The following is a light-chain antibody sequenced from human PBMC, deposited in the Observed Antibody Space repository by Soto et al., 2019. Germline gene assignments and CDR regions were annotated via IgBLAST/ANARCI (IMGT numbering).Light chain of an antibody. J-gene: IGKJ1*01. CDR3: QQYGRSPWT. Sequence: EIVLTQSPGTLSLSPGERATLSCGASQSVTSNYLAWYQQKPGQAPRLLIFGASFRVKGIPDRFIGSGSGTDFTLTISRLEPEDYAVYCCQQYGRSPWTFGQGTKVDIK. CDR2: GAS. V-gene: IGKV3-20*01. CDR1: QSVTSNY.